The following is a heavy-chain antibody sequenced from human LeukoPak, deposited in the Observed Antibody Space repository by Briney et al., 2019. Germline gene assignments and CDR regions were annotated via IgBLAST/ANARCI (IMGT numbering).Heavy chain of an antibody. CDR3: ARYTTVSTPPYYFDY. D-gene: IGHD4-17*01. J-gene: IGHJ4*02. Sequence: KPSETLSLTCTVSGGSISSNNYYWGWIRQPPGKGLERIGSIYYSGSTYFSPSLKSRVTMSVDTSKNHFSLKLTSVTAADTAMYFCARYTTVSTPPYYFDYWGQGTLVTVSS. V-gene: IGHV4-39*07. CDR2: IYYSGST. CDR1: GGSISSNNYY.